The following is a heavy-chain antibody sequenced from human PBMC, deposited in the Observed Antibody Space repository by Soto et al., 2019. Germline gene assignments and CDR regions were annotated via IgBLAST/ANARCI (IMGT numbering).Heavy chain of an antibody. CDR1: GGSIRSYY. D-gene: IGHD3-22*01. V-gene: IGHV4-4*07. CDR3: ARDRRYYYDSTGPLFDY. J-gene: IGHJ4*02. Sequence: SETLSLTCTVSGGSIRSYYWSWIRQPAGKGLEWIGRIYTSGSMNYNPSIKSRVTMSLDTSKNQFSLKLSSVTAADTAVYYCARDRRYYYDSTGPLFDYWGQGTLVTVSS. CDR2: IYTSGSM.